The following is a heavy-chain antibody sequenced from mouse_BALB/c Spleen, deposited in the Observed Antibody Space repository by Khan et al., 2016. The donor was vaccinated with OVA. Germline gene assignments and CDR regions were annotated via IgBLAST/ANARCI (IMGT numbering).Heavy chain of an antibody. CDR3: ARRGYGNYWFAY. V-gene: IGHV14-1*02. Sequence: EVQLQESGAELVRPGALVKLSCKASGFNIRDYYLHWVKQRPDQGLELIGWIDPENGHTIYDPKFQGKASITTDTSSNTAYLQLSSLTSEDTAVYYCARRGYGNYWFAYWGQGTLVTVSA. CDR2: IDPENGHT. J-gene: IGHJ3*01. D-gene: IGHD2-1*01. CDR1: GFNIRDYY.